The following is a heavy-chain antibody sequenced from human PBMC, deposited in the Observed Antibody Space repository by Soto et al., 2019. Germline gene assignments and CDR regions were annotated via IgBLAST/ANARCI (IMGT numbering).Heavy chain of an antibody. CDR1: GFTFSSYA. V-gene: IGHV3-23*01. CDR2: ISGSGGST. D-gene: IGHD3-22*01. Sequence: PGGSLRLFCAASGFTFSSYAMSWVRQAPGKGLEWVSAISGSGGSTYYADSVKGRFTISRDNSKNTLYLQMNSLRAEDTAVYYCAKEHPGYYDSSGYYYYFDYWGQGTLVTVSS. CDR3: AKEHPGYYDSSGYYYYFDY. J-gene: IGHJ4*02.